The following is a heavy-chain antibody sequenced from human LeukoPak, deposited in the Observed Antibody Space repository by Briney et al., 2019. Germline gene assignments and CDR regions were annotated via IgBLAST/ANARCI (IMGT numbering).Heavy chain of an antibody. J-gene: IGHJ5*02. CDR1: GFTFSSYA. V-gene: IGHV3-48*03. D-gene: IGHD5-12*01. Sequence: TGGSLRLSCAASGFTFSSYAMHWVRQAPGKGLEWVSYISDGGRTIYYADSVKGRFTMSRDNAKNSLFLQMNRLRAEDTAIYYCVRDYSGWSLDPWGQGTLVTVSS. CDR2: ISDGGRTI. CDR3: VRDYSGWSLDP.